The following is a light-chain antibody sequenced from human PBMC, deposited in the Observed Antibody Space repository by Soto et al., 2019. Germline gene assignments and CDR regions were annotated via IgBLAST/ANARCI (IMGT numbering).Light chain of an antibody. CDR1: QSLLHSNGYNY. CDR2: LGS. J-gene: IGKJ5*01. V-gene: IGKV2-28*01. Sequence: DIVMTQSPLSLPVTPGEPASISCRSSQSLLHSNGYNYLDWYLQKPGQSPQLLIYLGSNRASGVPDRFSGGGSGTDFTLKISRVEPEDVGVYYCMQALQTPITFGQGTRLEIK. CDR3: MQALQTPIT.